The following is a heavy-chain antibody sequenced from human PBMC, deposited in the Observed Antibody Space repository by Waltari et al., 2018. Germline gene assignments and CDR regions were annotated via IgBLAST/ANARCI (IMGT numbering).Heavy chain of an antibody. CDR1: GFTFSSYG. Sequence: QVQLVESGGGVVQPGGSLRLSCAASGFTFSSYGMHWVRQAPGKGLEWVAFIRYDGSNKYYADSVKGRFTISRDNSKNTLYLQMNSLRAEDTAVYYCAKDRDGDYARYFDYWGQGTLVTVSS. D-gene: IGHD4-17*01. V-gene: IGHV3-30*02. CDR2: IRYDGSNK. CDR3: AKDRDGDYARYFDY. J-gene: IGHJ4*02.